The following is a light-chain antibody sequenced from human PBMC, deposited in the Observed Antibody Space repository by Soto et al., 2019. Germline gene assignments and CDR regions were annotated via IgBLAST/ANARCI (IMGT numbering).Light chain of an antibody. CDR2: AAS. J-gene: IGKJ1*01. Sequence: DIEMTQSPSTLSASPGERATITCRASQSVSNYLAWYQQKPGQAPKLLIYAASSLPTGVPARFSGSGSGTDFTLTISGLQPEDFSAYYCQQRDNWPITFGQGTKVDIK. CDR1: QSVSNY. V-gene: IGKV3-11*01. CDR3: QQRDNWPIT.